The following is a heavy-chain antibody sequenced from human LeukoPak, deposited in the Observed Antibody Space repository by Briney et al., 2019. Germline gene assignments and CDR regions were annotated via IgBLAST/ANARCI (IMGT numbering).Heavy chain of an antibody. J-gene: IGHJ4*02. D-gene: IGHD2-2*01. CDR3: ATLGYCSSTRCLDY. CDR2: ISSSGSII. V-gene: IGHV3-48*03. CDR1: GFILSSYE. Sequence: GGSLRLSCAASGFILSSYEMNWVRQAPGKGLEWVSYISSSGSIIYYADSVKGRFTISRDNAKNSLYLQMNSLRAEDTAVYYCATLGYCSSTRCLDYWGQGTLVTVSS.